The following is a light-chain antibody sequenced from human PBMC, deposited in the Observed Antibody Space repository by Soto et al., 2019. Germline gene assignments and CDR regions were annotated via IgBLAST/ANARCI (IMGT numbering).Light chain of an antibody. CDR2: AAS. V-gene: IGKV1-12*01. J-gene: IGKJ4*01. CDR1: QGINSW. CDR3: QQADSFPLS. Sequence: DIQMTQSPSSVSASIEDRATIFVRAGQGINSWLVWYQQKPGKAPNLPIYAASSLQSGVPSRFSGSGYGTDFTLTISSLQPEDFATYYCQQADSFPLSFGGGTKVEI.